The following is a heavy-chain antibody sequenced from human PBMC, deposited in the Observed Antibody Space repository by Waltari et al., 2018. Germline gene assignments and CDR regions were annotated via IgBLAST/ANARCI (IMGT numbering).Heavy chain of an antibody. Sequence: EVQLVESGGGLVQPGGSLGLSCAASGYPCSGLAMHGVRQGPGMGRMWVSRISTDGRGAAYADSVKGRFTVSRDNAKNTLYLEMNSLRAEDTAVYYCVRDSYVSAIYYGMDVWGQGTTVTVSS. CDR3: VRDSYVSAIYYGMDV. V-gene: IGHV3-74*01. D-gene: IGHD2-21*01. J-gene: IGHJ6*02. CDR1: GYPCSGLA. CDR2: ISTDGRGA.